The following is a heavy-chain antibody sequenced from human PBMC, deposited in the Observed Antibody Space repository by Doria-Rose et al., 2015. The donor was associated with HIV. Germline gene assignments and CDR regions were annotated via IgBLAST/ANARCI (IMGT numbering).Heavy chain of an antibody. CDR1: GFSFSHYS. CDR3: ARKGMGHYFDF. V-gene: IGHV3-21*01. J-gene: IGHJ4*02. D-gene: IGHD2-8*01. CDR2: ITSGSTIM. Sequence: VQLVESGGGLVKPGGSLRLSCAASGFSFSHYSMNWIRQAPGKGLEWVASITSGSTIMVYADSLRDRFSNSRDNAKNSLYLQMDSLSAEDTAVYYCARKGMGHYFDFWGQGTPVTVSS.